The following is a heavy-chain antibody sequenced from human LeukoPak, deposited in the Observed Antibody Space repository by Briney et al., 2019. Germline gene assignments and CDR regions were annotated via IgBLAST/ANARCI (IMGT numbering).Heavy chain of an antibody. D-gene: IGHD2-21*02. V-gene: IGHV3-74*01. J-gene: IGHJ4*02. CDR2: INSDGNSK. CDR1: GFTFSSYW. Sequence: GGSLRLPCAASGFTFSSYWMHWVRQAPGKGLVWVSRINSDGNSKTYADSVRGRFTISRDNAKNTLYLQMNSLRAEDTAVYYCARDPSPYCGDDCYLNWGQGTLVTVSS. CDR3: ARDPSPYCGDDCYLN.